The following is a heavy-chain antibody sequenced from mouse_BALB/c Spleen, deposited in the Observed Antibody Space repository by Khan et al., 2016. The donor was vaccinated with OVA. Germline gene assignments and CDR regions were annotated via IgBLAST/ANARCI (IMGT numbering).Heavy chain of an antibody. CDR3: ASPRYGSMDY. CDR2: IRKDVTN. CDR1: GYSITSGYY. Sequence: VQLKESGPGLVKPSQSLSLTCSVTGYSITSGYYWNWIRQFPGNKREGMGYIRKDVTNNYNPSFKNRTPITRDTAKNQFFLKLNSVTTEDTATYYGASPRYGSMDYWGQGTSVTVSS. D-gene: IGHD2-14*01. J-gene: IGHJ4*01. V-gene: IGHV3-6*02.